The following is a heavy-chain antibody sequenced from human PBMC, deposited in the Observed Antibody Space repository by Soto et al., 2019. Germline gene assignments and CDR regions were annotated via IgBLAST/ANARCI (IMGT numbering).Heavy chain of an antibody. V-gene: IGHV4-31*03. CDR1: GGSISSGGYY. Sequence: SETLSLTCTVSGGSISSGGYYWSWIRQHPGKGLEWIGYIYYSGSTYYNPSLKSRVTISVDTSKNQFSLKLSSVTAADTAVYYCARHYDILTGYNYYGMAVWGRGTTVTVSS. CDR3: ARHYDILTGYNYYGMAV. CDR2: IYYSGST. J-gene: IGHJ6*02. D-gene: IGHD3-9*01.